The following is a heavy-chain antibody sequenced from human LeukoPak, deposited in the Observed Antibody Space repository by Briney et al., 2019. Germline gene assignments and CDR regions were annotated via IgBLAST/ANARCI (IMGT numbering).Heavy chain of an antibody. CDR1: GGTFSSYA. V-gene: IGHV1-69*01. J-gene: IGHJ6*02. Sequence: GASVKVSCKASGGTFSSYAISWVRQAPGQGLGWMGGIIPIFGTANYAQKFQGRVTITADESTSTAYMELSSLRSEDTAVYYCARHPLPNYYDSSGYYYPYYYYGMDVWGQGTTVTVSS. CDR2: IIPIFGTA. CDR3: ARHPLPNYYDSSGYYYPYYYYGMDV. D-gene: IGHD3-22*01.